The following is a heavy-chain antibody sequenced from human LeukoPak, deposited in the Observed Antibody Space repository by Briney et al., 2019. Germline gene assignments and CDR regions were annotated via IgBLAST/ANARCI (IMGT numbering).Heavy chain of an antibody. D-gene: IGHD3-9*01. Sequence: GSVKVSCKASGYTFTSYGISWVRQAPGQGLEWMGWISAYNGNTNYAQKLQGRVTMTTDTSTSTAYMELRSLRSDDTAVYYCAREALYFDWLLPDYWGQGTLVTVFS. CDR2: ISAYNGNT. J-gene: IGHJ4*02. CDR3: AREALYFDWLLPDY. V-gene: IGHV1-18*01. CDR1: GYTFTSYG.